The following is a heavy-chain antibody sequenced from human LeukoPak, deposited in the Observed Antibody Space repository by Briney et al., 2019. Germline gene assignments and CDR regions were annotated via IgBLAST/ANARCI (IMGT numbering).Heavy chain of an antibody. V-gene: IGHV3-23*01. J-gene: IGHJ4*03. CDR2: ISSSGDST. CDR1: GFTFSSYA. D-gene: IGHD2-15*01. CDR3: AKAEDCSAGTCYFDY. Sequence: GGSLRLSCAASGFTFSSYAMSWVRQAPGKGLEWVSTISSSGDSTYYADSVKGRFTISRDNSKNTLYLQMSSLRAEDTAVYYCAKAEDCSAGTCYFDYWGQGTLVTVSS.